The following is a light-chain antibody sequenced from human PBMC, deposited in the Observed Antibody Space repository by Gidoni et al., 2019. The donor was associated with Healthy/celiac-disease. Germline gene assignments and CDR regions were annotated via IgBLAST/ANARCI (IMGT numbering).Light chain of an antibody. Sequence: DMHLIQSPSLLSASGGDRVTITCRASQGISSYLAWYQQKPGKAPKLLLYAASTLQSGVPSRFGGSGSGTEFTLTISSLQPEDFATYYCQQLNSYPLTFGGGTKVEIK. CDR3: QQLNSYPLT. V-gene: IGKV1-9*01. J-gene: IGKJ4*01. CDR2: AAS. CDR1: QGISSY.